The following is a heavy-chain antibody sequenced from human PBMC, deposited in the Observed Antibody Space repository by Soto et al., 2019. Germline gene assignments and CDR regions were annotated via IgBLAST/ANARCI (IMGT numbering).Heavy chain of an antibody. D-gene: IGHD6-19*01. CDR3: ARDREAGYNFYYGMDV. V-gene: IGHV4-4*07. Sequence: SETLSLTCSVSGADINTYSWTWIRQPAGKGLEWIGRIYTSASINYNPSLRGRVTLSVDTSTNQVSLKLASVTAADTAVYYCARDREAGYNFYYGMDVWGQGTTVTV. CDR2: IYTSASI. CDR1: GADINTYS. J-gene: IGHJ6*02.